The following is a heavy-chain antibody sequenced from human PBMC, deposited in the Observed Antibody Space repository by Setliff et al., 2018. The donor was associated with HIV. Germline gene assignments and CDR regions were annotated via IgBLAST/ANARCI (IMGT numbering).Heavy chain of an antibody. CDR1: GYAFTSNY. V-gene: IGHV1-46*01. D-gene: IGHD1-1*01. Sequence: VKVSCKASGYAFTSNYIHWVRQAPGQGLEWMVLIYPSNGDTTYAQSFQGRVTMTLDTSTSTVYMELSSLRAEDTAVYYCTKRTMPTGGFQHWGQGTLVTVSS. CDR2: IYPSNGDT. CDR3: TKRTMPTGGFQH. J-gene: IGHJ1*01.